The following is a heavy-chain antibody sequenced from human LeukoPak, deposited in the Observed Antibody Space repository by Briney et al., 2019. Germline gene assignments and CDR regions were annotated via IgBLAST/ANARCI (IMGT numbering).Heavy chain of an antibody. CDR3: ARLGYSSSWYVGAFDI. J-gene: IGHJ3*02. Sequence: SETLSLTCTVSGGSISSYYWSWIRQPPGKGLEWIGYIYYSGSTNYNPSLKSRVTISVDTSKNQFSLKLSSVTAADTAVYYCARLGYSSSWYVGAFDIRGQGTMVTVSS. V-gene: IGHV4-59*08. CDR2: IYYSGST. D-gene: IGHD6-13*01. CDR1: GGSISSYY.